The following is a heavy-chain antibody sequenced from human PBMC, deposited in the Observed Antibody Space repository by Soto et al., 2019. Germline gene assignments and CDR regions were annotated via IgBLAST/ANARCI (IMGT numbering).Heavy chain of an antibody. V-gene: IGHV3-7*05. J-gene: IGHJ4*02. D-gene: IGHD2-2*02. CDR1: GFTLRNSR. CDR3: AKAAYTLPADY. Sequence: GGSLRLSCAASGFTLRNSRMSWVRQAPGKGLEWVANIKQDGSDTYYVDSVKGRFTISRDNAKNSLYLQMNSLRAEDTAVYYCAKAAYTLPADYWGQGTLVTVSS. CDR2: IKQDGSDT.